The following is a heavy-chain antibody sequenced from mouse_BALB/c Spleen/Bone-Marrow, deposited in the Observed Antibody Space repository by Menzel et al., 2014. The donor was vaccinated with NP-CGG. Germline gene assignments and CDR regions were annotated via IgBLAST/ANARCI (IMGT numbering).Heavy chain of an antibody. CDR1: GYTFRNYW. V-gene: IGHV1-9*01. J-gene: IGHJ4*01. CDR2: ILPGSGST. Sequence: QVQLKESGAELMKPGASVKISCKATGYTFRNYWIEWVKQRPGHGLEWIGEILPGSGSTKYSEKFKGKATSTADTSSNTAYMQRSSLTSEDSAVYYCARGGLRRGDYAMDYWGQGTSVTVSS. D-gene: IGHD2-2*01. CDR3: ARGGLRRGDYAMDY.